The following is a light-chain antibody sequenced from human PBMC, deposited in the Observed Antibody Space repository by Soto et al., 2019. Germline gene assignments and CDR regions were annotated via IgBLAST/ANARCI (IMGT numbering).Light chain of an antibody. J-gene: IGKJ1*01. CDR2: GTS. CDR1: QTVNGNY. CDR3: QQCGSLPGT. V-gene: IGKV3-20*01. Sequence: ETVLTQSPGTLSLSPGERATLSCRAGQTVNGNYLGWYQQKPGQAPRLLIYGTSSRATGIPDRFSGSGSGTDFTLTISRLEPEDFAVYYCQQCGSLPGTFGQGTRVEIK.